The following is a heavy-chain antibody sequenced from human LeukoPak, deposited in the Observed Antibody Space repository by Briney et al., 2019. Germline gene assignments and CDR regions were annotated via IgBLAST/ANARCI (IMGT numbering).Heavy chain of an antibody. CDR3: ARDQEHCSGTSCYPYWYDS. J-gene: IGHJ5*01. V-gene: IGHV4-59*12. Sequence: SETLSLTCTVSGGSISSYYWSWIRQPPGKGLEWIGYIYYSGSTNYNPSLKSRVTISVDTSKNQFSLKLSSVTAADTAVYFCARDQEHCSGTSCYPYWYDSWGQGTLVTVSS. CDR2: IYYSGST. CDR1: GGSISSYY. D-gene: IGHD2-2*01.